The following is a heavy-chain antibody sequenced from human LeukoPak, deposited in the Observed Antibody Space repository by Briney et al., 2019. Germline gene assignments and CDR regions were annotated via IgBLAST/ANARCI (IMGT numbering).Heavy chain of an antibody. CDR3: AREESAHPRRVL. CDR1: GGSISSYY. V-gene: IGHV4-59*01. Sequence: PSETLSLTCTVAGGSISSYYWSWIRQPPGKGLEWIGYIYYSASTNYNPSLKSRVTISVDTSTNQFSLKLSSVTAADTAVYYCAREESAHPRRVLWGQGTPVTVSS. J-gene: IGHJ4*02. CDR2: IYYSAST.